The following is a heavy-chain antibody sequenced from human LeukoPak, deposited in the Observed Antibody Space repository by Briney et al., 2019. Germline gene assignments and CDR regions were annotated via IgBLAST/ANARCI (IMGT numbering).Heavy chain of an antibody. V-gene: IGHV4-4*02. CDR3: ARVPLNYYDSSGYYLDY. Sequence: SETLSLTCTVSGASISSGDRWTWVRQSPGKRLEWIGEINHSGSTNYNPSLKSRVTISVDKSKNQFSLKLSSVTAADTAVYYCARVPLNYYDSSGYYLDYWGQGTLVTVSS. CDR2: INHSGST. CDR1: GASISSGDR. J-gene: IGHJ4*02. D-gene: IGHD3-22*01.